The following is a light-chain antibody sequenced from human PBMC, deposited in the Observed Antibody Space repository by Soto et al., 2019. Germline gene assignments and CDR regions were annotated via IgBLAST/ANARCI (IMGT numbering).Light chain of an antibody. J-gene: IGLJ3*02. CDR2: DST. CDR3: QSFDSILTAWV. V-gene: IGLV1-40*01. CDR1: SSNIGANYD. Sequence: QSVLTQPPSVSGAPGQRVTISCTGSSSNIGANYDVHWYQQLPGTAPKLLISDSTERTSGVPDRFSGSKSGTSASLAITGLQAEDEADYYCQSFDSILTAWVFGGGTKLTVL.